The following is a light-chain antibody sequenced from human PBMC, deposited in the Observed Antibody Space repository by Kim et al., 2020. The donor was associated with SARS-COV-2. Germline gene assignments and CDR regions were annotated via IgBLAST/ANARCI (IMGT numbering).Light chain of an antibody. Sequence: AIRITQSPSSLSASTGDRVTITCRASQDINSFLAWYQQKPGKAPKLLIYAASTLQSGVPSRFSGSGSGTDFTLTISRLQSEDFATYYCQHYYSYPYTFGQGTKLEI. J-gene: IGKJ2*01. V-gene: IGKV1-8*01. CDR1: QDINSF. CDR3: QHYYSYPYT. CDR2: AAS.